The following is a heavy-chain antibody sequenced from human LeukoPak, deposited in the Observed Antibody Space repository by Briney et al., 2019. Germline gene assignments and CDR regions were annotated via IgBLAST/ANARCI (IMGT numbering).Heavy chain of an antibody. J-gene: IGHJ5*02. D-gene: IGHD3-9*01. CDR1: GGSISSGDYY. CDR2: IYYSGST. Sequence: SQTLSLTRTVSGGSISSGDYYWSWIRQPPGKGLEWIGYIYYSGSTYYNPSLKSRVTISVDTSKNQFSLKLSSVTAADTAVYYCARGGLGGYFDWSDTVTWGQGTLVTVSS. CDR3: ARGGLGGYFDWSDTVT. V-gene: IGHV4-30-4*08.